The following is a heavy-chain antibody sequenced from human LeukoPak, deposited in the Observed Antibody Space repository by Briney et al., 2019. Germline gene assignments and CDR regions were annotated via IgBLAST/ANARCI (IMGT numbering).Heavy chain of an antibody. V-gene: IGHV1-18*03. CDR2: ISAYNGNT. CDR3: ARTTNYVPPDY. J-gene: IGHJ4*02. D-gene: IGHD1-7*01. CDR1: GYTFTSYS. Sequence: ASVKVSCKASGYTFTSYSISWVRQAPGQGLEWMGWISAYNGNTNYAQKLQGRVTMTTDTSTSTAYMDLRSLRSDDMAVYYCARTTNYVPPDYWGQGTLVTVSS.